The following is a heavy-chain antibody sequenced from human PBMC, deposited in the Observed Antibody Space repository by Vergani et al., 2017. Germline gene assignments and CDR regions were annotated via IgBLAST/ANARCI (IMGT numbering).Heavy chain of an antibody. D-gene: IGHD2-21*02. J-gene: IGHJ6*02. Sequence: QVQLVESGGGLVKPGGSLRLSCAASGFTFSDYYMSWIRQAPGKGLEWVSYISSSGSTIYYAGSVKGRITISRDNAKNSLYLQMSSLRAEETAVYYCTGDRVVTAYLNHYYYYGMDVWGQGTTVTVSS. V-gene: IGHV3-11*04. CDR1: GFTFSDYY. CDR2: ISSSGSTI. CDR3: TGDRVVTAYLNHYYYYGMDV.